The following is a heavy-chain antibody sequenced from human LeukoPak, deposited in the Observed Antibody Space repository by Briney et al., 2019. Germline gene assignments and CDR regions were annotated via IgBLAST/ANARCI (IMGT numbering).Heavy chain of an antibody. J-gene: IGHJ6*03. D-gene: IGHD3-3*01. CDR2: IKQDGSEK. Sequence: GGSLRLSRAASGFTFSSYLMSWVRQAPGKGLEWVANIKQDGSEKYYVDSVKGRFTISRDNAKNSLYLQMNSLRAEDTAVYYCARVLYYYYYMDVWGKGTTVTVSS. V-gene: IGHV3-7*01. CDR3: ARVLYYYYYMDV. CDR1: GFTFSSYL.